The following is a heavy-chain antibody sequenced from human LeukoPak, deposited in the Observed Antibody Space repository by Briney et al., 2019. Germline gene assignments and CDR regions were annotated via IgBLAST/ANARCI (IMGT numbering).Heavy chain of an antibody. D-gene: IGHD6-19*01. Sequence: GGSLRLSCAASGFTFSSYAMSWVSQAPGKGLEWVSSISGSGGSTYYADSVKGRFTISRDNSKNTLYLQMNSLRAEETAVYYCAKDPTVAGTAEYFQNWGQGTLVTVSS. CDR2: ISGSGGST. V-gene: IGHV3-23*01. CDR1: GFTFSSYA. J-gene: IGHJ1*01. CDR3: AKDPTVAGTAEYFQN.